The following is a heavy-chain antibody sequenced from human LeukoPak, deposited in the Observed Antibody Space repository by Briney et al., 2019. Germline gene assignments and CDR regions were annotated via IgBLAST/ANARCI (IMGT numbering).Heavy chain of an antibody. CDR3: AKDLGYNWNYDAFDI. Sequence: SGGSLRLSCAASGFTFSSYAMHWVRQAPGKGLEWVAVISYDGSNKYYADSVKGRFTISRDNSKNTLYLQMNSLGAEDTAVYYCAKDLGYNWNYDAFDIWGQGTMVTVSS. J-gene: IGHJ3*02. CDR2: ISYDGSNK. D-gene: IGHD1-7*01. CDR1: GFTFSSYA. V-gene: IGHV3-30-3*01.